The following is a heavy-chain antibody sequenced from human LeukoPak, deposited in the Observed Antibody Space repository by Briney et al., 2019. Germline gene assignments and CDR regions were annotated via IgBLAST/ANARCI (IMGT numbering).Heavy chain of an antibody. D-gene: IGHD1-26*01. CDR1: GGSISSYY. CDR2: IYYSGST. CDR3: ARGCPIVGASGAFDI. V-gene: IGHV4-59*01. Sequence: SETLSLTCTVSGGSISSYYWSWIRQPPGKGLEWIGYIYYSGSTNYNPSLKGRVTISVDTSKNQFSLKLSSVTAADTAVYYCARGCPIVGASGAFDIWGQGTMVTVSS. J-gene: IGHJ3*02.